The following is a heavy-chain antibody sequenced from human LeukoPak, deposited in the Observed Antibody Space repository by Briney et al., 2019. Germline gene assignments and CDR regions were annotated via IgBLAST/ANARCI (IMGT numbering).Heavy chain of an antibody. D-gene: IGHD4-23*01. CDR1: GYTFTGYY. V-gene: IGHV1-46*01. CDR3: ARHPYGGNSLVLDI. CDR2: INPSGGNT. J-gene: IGHJ3*02. Sequence: ASVKVSCKASGYTFTGYYIHWVRQAPGQGLGWMGLINPSGGNTNYAQKFQGRVTITRDTSTSTVYMDLSSLRSDDTAMYYCARHPYGGNSLVLDIWGQGTMVTVSS.